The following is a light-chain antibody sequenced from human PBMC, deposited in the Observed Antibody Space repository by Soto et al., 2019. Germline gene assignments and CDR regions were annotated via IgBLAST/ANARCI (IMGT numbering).Light chain of an antibody. CDR2: GAS. J-gene: IGKJ1*01. CDR3: QQYGSSPGT. V-gene: IGKV3-20*01. CDR1: QSVSSNY. Sequence: EIVLTQSPGTLSLSPGERATLSCRASQSVSSNYLAWYQQKPGQAPRLLIYGASSRATGIPDRLSGSGSGTDFTLTINRLEPEDFAVYYCQQYGSSPGTFGQGTKVEIK.